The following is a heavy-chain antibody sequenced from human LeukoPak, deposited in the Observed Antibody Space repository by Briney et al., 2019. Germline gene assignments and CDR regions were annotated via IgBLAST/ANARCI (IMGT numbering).Heavy chain of an antibody. CDR2: IYPGDSDT. J-gene: IGHJ4*02. D-gene: IGHD5-24*01. CDR1: GYSFSNYW. V-gene: IGHV5-51*01. CDR3: ARHRDGYNLDY. Sequence: GESLKISCKGSGYSFSNYWIAWVRQMPGKGMEWMGIIYPGDSDTRYSPSFQGQVTISADKSISTAYLQWSSLRASDTAMYYCARHRDGYNLDYWGQGTLVTVSS.